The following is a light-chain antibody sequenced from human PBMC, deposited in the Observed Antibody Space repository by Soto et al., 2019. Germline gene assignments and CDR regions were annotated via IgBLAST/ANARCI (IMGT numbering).Light chain of an antibody. V-gene: IGKV1-9*01. CDR1: QAISTY. J-gene: IGKJ3*01. Sequence: DIPLTQSPSFLSASIGDRVTITCRASQAISTYLAWYQQKPGKAPNLLIYATSTLQSGVSSRFSGSGSGTEFTLTITSLQPEDFATYYCHQLKTYPFTFGPGTKVDIK. CDR2: ATS. CDR3: HQLKTYPFT.